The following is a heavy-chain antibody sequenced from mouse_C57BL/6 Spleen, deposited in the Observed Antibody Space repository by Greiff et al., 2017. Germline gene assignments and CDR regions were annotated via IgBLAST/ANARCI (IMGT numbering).Heavy chain of an antibody. CDR3: ARAGSNYPYWYFDV. J-gene: IGHJ1*03. CDR1: GFNIKDYY. CDR2: IDPEDGET. V-gene: IGHV14-2*01. Sequence: EVKLQESGAELVKPGASVKLSCTASGFNIKDYYMHWVKQTTEQGLEWIGRIDPEDGETKYAPKFQGKATITADTSSNTAYLQLSSLTSEDTAVYYCARAGSNYPYWYFDVWGTGTTVTVSS. D-gene: IGHD2-5*01.